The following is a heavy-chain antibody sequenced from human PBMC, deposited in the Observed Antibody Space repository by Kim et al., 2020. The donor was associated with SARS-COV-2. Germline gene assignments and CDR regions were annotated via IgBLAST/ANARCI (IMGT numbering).Heavy chain of an antibody. CDR2: IWYDGSNK. V-gene: IGHV3-33*01. D-gene: IGHD3-16*02. J-gene: IGHJ5*02. Sequence: GGSLRLSCAASGFTFSSYGMHWVRQAPGKGLEWVAVIWYDGSNKYYADSVKGRFTISRDNSKNTLYLQMNSLRAEDTAVYYCAREYYDYVWWSYRPTAREFDPWGQGTLVTVSS. CDR3: AREYYDYVWWSYRPTAREFDP. CDR1: GFTFSSYG.